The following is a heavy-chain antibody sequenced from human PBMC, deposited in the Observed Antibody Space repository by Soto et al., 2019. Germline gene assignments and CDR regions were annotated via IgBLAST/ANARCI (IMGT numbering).Heavy chain of an antibody. CDR2: ISYDGSNK. Sequence: GGSLRLSCAASGFTFSSYGMHWVRQAPGKGLEWVAVISYDGSNKYYADSVKGRFTISRDNSKNTLYLQMNSLRAEDTAVYYCAKDLRYCSGGSCRNSGYYYGMDVWGQGTTVTVSS. J-gene: IGHJ6*02. D-gene: IGHD2-15*01. CDR1: GFTFSSYG. CDR3: AKDLRYCSGGSCRNSGYYYGMDV. V-gene: IGHV3-30*18.